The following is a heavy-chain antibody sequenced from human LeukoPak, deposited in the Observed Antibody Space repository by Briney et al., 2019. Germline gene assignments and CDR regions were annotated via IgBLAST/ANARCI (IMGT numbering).Heavy chain of an antibody. V-gene: IGHV3-21*01. J-gene: IGHJ4*02. CDR3: ARVQWLGPFDY. CDR1: GFTFSSYS. Sequence: GGSLRLSCAASGFTFSSYSMNWVRQAPGKGLEWVSSISSSSSYIYYADSVKGRFTISRDNAKNSLYLQMNSLGAEDTAVYYCARVQWLGPFDYWGQGTLVTVSS. D-gene: IGHD6-19*01. CDR2: ISSSSSYI.